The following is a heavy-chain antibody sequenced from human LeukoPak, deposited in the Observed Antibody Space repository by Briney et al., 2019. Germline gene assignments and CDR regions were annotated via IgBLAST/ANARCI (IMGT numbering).Heavy chain of an antibody. Sequence: SVKVSCKAPGGTFSSYAISCVRQAPGQGLEWMGGIIPIFGTANYAQKFQGRVTITTDESTSTAYMELSSLRSEDTAVYYCARAPGSSWYEYYFDYWGQGTLVTVSS. D-gene: IGHD6-13*01. V-gene: IGHV1-69*05. CDR2: IIPIFGTA. J-gene: IGHJ4*02. CDR1: GGTFSSYA. CDR3: ARAPGSSWYEYYFDY.